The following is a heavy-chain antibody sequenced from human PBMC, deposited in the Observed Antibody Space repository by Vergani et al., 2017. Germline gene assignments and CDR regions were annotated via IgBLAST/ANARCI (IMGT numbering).Heavy chain of an antibody. CDR3: AKDPSRVRFGLYAGFLHDFDY. CDR2: ISGSGGST. V-gene: IGHV3-23*01. J-gene: IGHJ4*02. CDR1: GFTFSSYA. D-gene: IGHD3-10*01. Sequence: EVQLLESGGGLVQPGGSLRLSCAASGFTFSSYAMSWVRQAPGKGLEWVSAISGSGGSTYYADSVKGRFTISRDNSKNTLYLQMNSLRAEDTAVYYCAKDPSRVRFGLYAGFLHDFDYWGQGTLVTVSS.